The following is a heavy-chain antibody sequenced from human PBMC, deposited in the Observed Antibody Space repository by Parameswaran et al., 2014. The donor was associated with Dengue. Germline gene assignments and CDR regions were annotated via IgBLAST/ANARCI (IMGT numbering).Heavy chain of an antibody. CDR2: IIPILPIP. Sequence: WVRQAPGQGLEWMGRIIPILPIPNYAQKFQGRVTITADKSTNTVYMELSSLRSEDAAVYYCARVHCSATTCSNSFDFWGQGTLVTVSS. V-gene: IGHV1-69*04. CDR3: ARVHCSATTCSNSFDF. D-gene: IGHD2-2*01. J-gene: IGHJ4*02.